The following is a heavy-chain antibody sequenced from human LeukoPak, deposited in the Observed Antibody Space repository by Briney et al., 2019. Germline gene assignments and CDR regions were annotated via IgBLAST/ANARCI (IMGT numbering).Heavy chain of an antibody. V-gene: IGHV3-30*18. CDR3: AKDPEVSAFDY. J-gene: IGHJ4*02. CDR2: ISYDGSNK. Sequence: GGSLRLSCAASGFTFSSYGMHWVRQAPGKGLEWVAVISYDGSNKYYADSVKGRFTISRDNSKNTLYLQMNSLRAEDTAVYYCAKDPEVSAFDYWGQGTLVTVSS. D-gene: IGHD4/OR15-4a*01. CDR1: GFTFSSYG.